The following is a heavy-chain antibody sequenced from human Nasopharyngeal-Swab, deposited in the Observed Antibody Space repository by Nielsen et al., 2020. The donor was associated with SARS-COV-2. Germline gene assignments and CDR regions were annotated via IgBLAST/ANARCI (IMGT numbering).Heavy chain of an antibody. V-gene: IGHV3-33*01. Sequence: GESLKISCAASGFTFSSYGMHWVRQAPGKGLEWVAVIWYDGSNKYYAGSVKGRFTISRDNSKNTLYLQMNSLRAEDTAVYYCASSGYYYDSSGLEGWFDPWGQGTLVTVSS. CDR1: GFTFSSYG. CDR3: ASSGYYYDSSGLEGWFDP. CDR2: IWYDGSNK. D-gene: IGHD3-22*01. J-gene: IGHJ5*02.